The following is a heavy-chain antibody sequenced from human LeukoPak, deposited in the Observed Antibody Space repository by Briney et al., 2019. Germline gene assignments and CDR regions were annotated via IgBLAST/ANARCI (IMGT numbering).Heavy chain of an antibody. CDR3: AKAAAAPGFDF. CDR2: VSGSGDRM. CDR1: GFTSGSYA. V-gene: IGHV3-23*01. J-gene: IGHJ4*02. D-gene: IGHD6-13*01. Sequence: SGGSLRLSCAASGFTSGSYALNWVRQAPGKGLEWVATVSGSGDRMYHADSVKGRFTISRDNSKNTIYLQMNSLRAEDTALYYCAKAAAAPGFDFWGQGTLVTVSS.